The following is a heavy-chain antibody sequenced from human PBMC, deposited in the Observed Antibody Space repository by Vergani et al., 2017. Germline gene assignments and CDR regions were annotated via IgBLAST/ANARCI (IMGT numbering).Heavy chain of an antibody. CDR2: IDPRGRS. CDR1: GGSFSSYH. Sequence: QVQLQQWGAGLLKPSETLSLTCAVSGGSFSSYHWTWIRQSPGEGLEWIGGIDPRGRSDYNPSLKSRVSMSIDTSMNQFSLRLTSVTVADTAVYYCARADTETNGHLYYYLYMDVWGKGSAVSVSS. D-gene: IGHD4-11*01. J-gene: IGHJ6*03. V-gene: IGHV4-34*01. CDR3: ARADTETNGHLYYYLYMDV.